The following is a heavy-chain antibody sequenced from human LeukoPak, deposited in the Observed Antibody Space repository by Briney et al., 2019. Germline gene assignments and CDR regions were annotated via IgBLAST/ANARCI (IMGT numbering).Heavy chain of an antibody. CDR1: GFTFNNFG. J-gene: IGHJ4*02. CDR3: AKDLHGGYSSDY. Sequence: GGSLRLSCAAPGFTFNNFGMHWVRQAPGKGLEWVSFIGYEGVHKYYADSVKGRFTISKDNSKATLYLQMNSLRPEDTAVYYCAKDLHGGYSSDYWGQGTLVTVFS. D-gene: IGHD4-23*01. V-gene: IGHV3-30*02. CDR2: IGYEGVHK.